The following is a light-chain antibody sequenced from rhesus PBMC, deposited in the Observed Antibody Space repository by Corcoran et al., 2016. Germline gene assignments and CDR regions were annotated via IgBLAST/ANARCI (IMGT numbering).Light chain of an antibody. V-gene: IGKV1-32*02. CDR2: YAN. Sequence: DIQMSQSPSSLSASVGDRVTITCRASQGISSYLNWYQQKPGKAPKLLIYYANSLASGVPSRFSGRGSGTDFTLTISSLQPEDFATYYCQQGNSNPRTFGQGTKVEIK. J-gene: IGKJ1*01. CDR3: QQGNSNPRT. CDR1: QGISSY.